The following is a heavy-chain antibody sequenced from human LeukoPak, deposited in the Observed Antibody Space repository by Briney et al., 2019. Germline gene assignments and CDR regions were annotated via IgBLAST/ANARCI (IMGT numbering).Heavy chain of an antibody. Sequence: SETLSLTCVVSGGSLSTHHWSWIRQSPGRGLEWIGYISDSGSTNYNPSLKSRVTISVDTSKNQFSLMLSSVTAADTAVNYCARGYDSSAYYPFNYWGQGTLVTVSS. CDR3: ARGYDSSAYYPFNY. CDR1: GGSLSTHH. J-gene: IGHJ4*02. V-gene: IGHV4-59*11. D-gene: IGHD3-22*01. CDR2: ISDSGST.